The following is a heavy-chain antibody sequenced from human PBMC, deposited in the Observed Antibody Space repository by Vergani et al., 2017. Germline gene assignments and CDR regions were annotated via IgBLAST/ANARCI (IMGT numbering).Heavy chain of an antibody. CDR2: IIPIFGTA. J-gene: IGHJ6*03. V-gene: IGHV1-69*06. Sequence: QVQLVQSWAEVKKPGSSVKVSCKASGGTFSSYAISWVRQAPGQGLEWMGGIIPIFGTANYAQKFQGRVTITADKSTSTAYMELSSLRSEDTAVYYCARAINSITGTTHYYYYYMDVWGKGTTVTVSS. CDR1: GGTFSSYA. CDR3: ARAINSITGTTHYYYYYMDV. D-gene: IGHD1-20*01.